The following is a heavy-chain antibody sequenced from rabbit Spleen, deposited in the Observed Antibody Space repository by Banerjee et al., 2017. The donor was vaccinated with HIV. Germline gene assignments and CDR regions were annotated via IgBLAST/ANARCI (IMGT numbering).Heavy chain of an antibody. V-gene: IGHV1S45*01. CDR1: GFSFSNRYY. D-gene: IGHD6-1*01. CDR3: ARLNHDIAYGGDL. Sequence: QEQLVESGGGLVQPGASLTLTCTASGFSFSNRYYICWVRQAPGKGLDWIACISAGSSATTYYATWAKGRFTFSKTSSTTVTLQMTSLTAADTATYFCARLNHDIAYGGDLWGQGTLVTVS. J-gene: IGHJ3*01. CDR2: ISAGSSATT.